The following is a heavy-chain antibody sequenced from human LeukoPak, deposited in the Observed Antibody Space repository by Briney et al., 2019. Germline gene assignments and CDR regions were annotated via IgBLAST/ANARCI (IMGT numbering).Heavy chain of an antibody. D-gene: IGHD2-2*01. Sequence: SETLSLTCAVSGGSMRNYYWSWIRQPPGKGLEWIGYTYDSGSSSYNPSLRSRVSISIDTSKNQFSLNVSSVTAADTAVYYCARGWASSWYYFDFWGQGTLVTVSS. CDR2: TYDSGSS. CDR3: ARGWASSWYYFDF. J-gene: IGHJ4*02. CDR1: GGSMRNYY. V-gene: IGHV4-59*01.